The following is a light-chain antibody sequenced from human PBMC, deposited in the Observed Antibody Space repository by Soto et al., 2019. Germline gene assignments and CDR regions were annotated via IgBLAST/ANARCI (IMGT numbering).Light chain of an antibody. J-gene: IGKJ1*01. CDR1: QSIGDL. CDR3: QHYSAFAVT. V-gene: IGKV1-5*03. CDR2: KAS. Sequence: DIQMTQSPSTLSASVEDRVTITCRASQSIGDLLAWYQQKPGEAPKLLIYKASYLESGVPSRFSGSGSGTEFTLTISRLQPDDLATYYCQHYSAFAVTFGQATKVEIK.